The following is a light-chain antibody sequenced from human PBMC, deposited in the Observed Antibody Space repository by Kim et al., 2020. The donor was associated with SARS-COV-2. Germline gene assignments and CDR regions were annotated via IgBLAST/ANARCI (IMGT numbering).Light chain of an antibody. CDR1: QSVDSN. CDR3: QQYNSWPQT. CDR2: GAS. V-gene: IGKV3-15*01. Sequence: VSPGERTTLSCRASQSVDSNLAWYQQKPGQAPRLLIYGASSRATGIPARFSGSGSGTEFTLTISSLQSEDFAVYYCQQYNSWPQTFGRGTKVDIK. J-gene: IGKJ1*01.